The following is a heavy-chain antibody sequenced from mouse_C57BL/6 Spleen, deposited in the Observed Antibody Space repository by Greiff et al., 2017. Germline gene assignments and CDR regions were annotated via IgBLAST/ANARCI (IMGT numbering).Heavy chain of an antibody. CDR1: GFTFSSYG. CDR3: ARHPTIVTTFDFDY. CDR2: ISSGGSYT. V-gene: IGHV5-6*01. Sequence: EVKLMESGGDLVKPGGSLKLSCAASGFTFSSYGMSWVRQTPDKRLEWVATISSGGSYTYYPDSVKGRFTISRDNAKNTLYLQMRSLKSEDTAMYYCARHPTIVTTFDFDYWGQGTTLTVSS. J-gene: IGHJ2*01. D-gene: IGHD2-5*01.